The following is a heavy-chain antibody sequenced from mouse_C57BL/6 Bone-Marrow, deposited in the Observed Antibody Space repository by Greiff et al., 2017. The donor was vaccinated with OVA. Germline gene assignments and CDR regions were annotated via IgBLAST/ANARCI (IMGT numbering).Heavy chain of an antibody. CDR1: GYSITSGYY. CDR2: ISYDGSN. Sequence: EVQLVESGPGLVKPSQSLSLTCSVTGYSITSGYYWNWIRQFPGNKLEWMGYISYDGSNNYNPSLKNRISITRDTSKNQFFLKLNSVTTEDTATYYCAREDRDWFAYWGQGTLVTVSA. J-gene: IGHJ3*01. CDR3: AREDRDWFAY. V-gene: IGHV3-6*01. D-gene: IGHD3-1*01.